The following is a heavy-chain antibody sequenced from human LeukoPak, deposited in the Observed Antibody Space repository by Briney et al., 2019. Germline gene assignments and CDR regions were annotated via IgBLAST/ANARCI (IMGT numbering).Heavy chain of an antibody. D-gene: IGHD3-22*01. J-gene: IGHJ6*02. CDR1: GFTFSSYW. CDR2: IKQDGSEK. V-gene: IGHV3-7*03. Sequence: GGSLRLSCAASGFTFSSYWMHWVRQAPGKGLEWVANIKQDGSEKYYVDSVKGRFTISRDNAKNSLYLQMNSLRAEDTAVYYCARYFASSGYYWEVYYGMDVWGQGTTVTVSS. CDR3: ARYFASSGYYWEVYYGMDV.